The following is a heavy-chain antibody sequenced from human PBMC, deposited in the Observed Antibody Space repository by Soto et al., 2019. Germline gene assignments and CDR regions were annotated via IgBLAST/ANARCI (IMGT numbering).Heavy chain of an antibody. V-gene: IGHV1-2*02. CDR3: ARFPYSSSWYSKIFDY. CDR1: GYTFTGYY. D-gene: IGHD6-13*01. Sequence: ASVKVSCKASGYTFTGYYMHWVRQAPGQGLEWMGWINPNSGGTNYAQKFQGRVTMTRDTSISTAYMELSRLRSDDTAVYYCARFPYSSSWYSKIFDYWGQGTLVTVSS. CDR2: INPNSGGT. J-gene: IGHJ4*02.